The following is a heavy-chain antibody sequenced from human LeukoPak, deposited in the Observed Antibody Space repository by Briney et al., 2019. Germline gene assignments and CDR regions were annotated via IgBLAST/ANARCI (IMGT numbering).Heavy chain of an antibody. CDR2: ISGSGGST. CDR1: GFTFSSYA. V-gene: IGHV3-23*01. D-gene: IGHD6-19*01. Sequence: GGSLRLSCAASGFTFSSYAMSWVRQAPGKGLEWASAISGSGGSTYYADSVKGRFTISRDNSKNTLYLQMNSLRAEDTAVYYCAKDRLGSGWHYADWFDPWGQGTLVTVSS. J-gene: IGHJ5*02. CDR3: AKDRLGSGWHYADWFDP.